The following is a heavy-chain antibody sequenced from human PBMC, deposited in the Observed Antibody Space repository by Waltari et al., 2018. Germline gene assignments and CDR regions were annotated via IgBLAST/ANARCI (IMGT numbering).Heavy chain of an antibody. CDR3: ATDYGTASGSYPGAAFDI. D-gene: IGHD1-26*01. Sequence: EVQLVQSGAEVKKPGATVNIYCKVSGYTFTDYHINWVQRAPGEGLEWMGLVDPEDGETIYAEKFQGRVTITADTSTDTAYMELSSLRSEDTAVYYCATDYGTASGSYPGAAFDIWGQGTMVTVSS. V-gene: IGHV1-69-2*01. J-gene: IGHJ3*02. CDR1: GYTFTDYH. CDR2: VDPEDGET.